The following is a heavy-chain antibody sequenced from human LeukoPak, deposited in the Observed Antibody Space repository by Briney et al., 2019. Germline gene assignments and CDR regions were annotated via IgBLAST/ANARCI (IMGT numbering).Heavy chain of an antibody. Sequence: PSETLSLTCAVYGGSFSGYYWSWIRQPPGKGLEWIGEINHSGSTNYNPSLKSRVTISVDTSKNQFSLKLSSVTAADTAVYYCARRHYSRAFDIWGQGTMVTVSS. J-gene: IGHJ3*02. CDR1: GGSFSGYY. CDR3: ARRHYSRAFDI. CDR2: INHSGST. D-gene: IGHD2-15*01. V-gene: IGHV4-34*01.